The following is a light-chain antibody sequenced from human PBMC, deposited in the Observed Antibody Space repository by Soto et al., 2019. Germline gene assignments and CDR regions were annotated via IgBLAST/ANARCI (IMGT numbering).Light chain of an antibody. J-gene: IGKJ2*01. V-gene: IGKV1-17*03. CDR3: RQQDRYPRT. CDR2: AAS. Sequence: DIQMTQSPSAIAASVGDRVTITCRASHDIYNHLAWFQQKPGKVPNRLIYAASTFESGVTSRFSGCGSETEFTLTISSLQPEDFATYYCRQQDRYPRTFGQGTNLAIK. CDR1: HDIYNH.